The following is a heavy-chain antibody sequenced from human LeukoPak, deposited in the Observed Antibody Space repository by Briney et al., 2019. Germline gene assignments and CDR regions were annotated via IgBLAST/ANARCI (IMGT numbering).Heavy chain of an antibody. D-gene: IGHD6-19*01. CDR2: IWYDGSNK. J-gene: IGHJ4*02. V-gene: IGHV3-33*01. CDR1: GFTFSSYG. CDR3: ARDTKIAVAGPGDIDY. Sequence: PGGSLRLSCAASGFTFSSYGMHWVRQAPGKGLEWEAVIWYDGSNKYYADSVKGRFTISRDNSKNTLYLQMNSLRAEDTAVYYCARDTKIAVAGPGDIDYWGQGTLVTVSS.